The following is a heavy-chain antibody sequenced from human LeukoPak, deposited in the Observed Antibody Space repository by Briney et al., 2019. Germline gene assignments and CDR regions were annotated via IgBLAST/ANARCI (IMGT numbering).Heavy chain of an antibody. Sequence: GGSLRLSGAASGFTCSSYAMSCVRQAPGEGLGWDSIISGSGGDTYYADSVKGRFTISRDNSKNTQYLQMNSLRAEDTAVYYRAKDWVVRGVMGAGVYWGQGTLVSVSS. CDR1: GFTCSSYA. V-gene: IGHV3-23*01. J-gene: IGHJ4*02. CDR2: ISGSGGDT. D-gene: IGHD3-10*01. CDR3: AKDWVVRGVMGAGVY.